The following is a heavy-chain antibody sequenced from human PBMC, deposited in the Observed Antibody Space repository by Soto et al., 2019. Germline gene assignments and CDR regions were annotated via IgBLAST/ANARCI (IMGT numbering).Heavy chain of an antibody. CDR3: ARGRVETAMLTGAMDV. CDR1: GDRVSISISA. CDR2: TYHTSQWDH. D-gene: IGHD5-18*01. V-gene: IGHV6-1*01. J-gene: IGHJ6*02. Sequence: SQTLSRPCGISGDRVSISISAWNWIRQSPSRGLEWPGRTYHTSQWDHDYAISLRGRITTSPDTSKNHFSLLLSSVTTDDTGVYYCARGRVETAMLTGAMDVWGQGTPVTVSS.